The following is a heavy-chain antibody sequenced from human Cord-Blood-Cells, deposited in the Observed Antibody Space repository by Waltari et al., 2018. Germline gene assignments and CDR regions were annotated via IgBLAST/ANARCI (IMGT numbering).Heavy chain of an antibody. CDR2: IYYSGST. D-gene: IGHD3-16*02. J-gene: IGHJ4*02. Sequence: LQLQASGPGLVKPSETLSLTCTVSGGSLSSSSYYWAWIRQPPGKGLEWIGSIYYSGSTYYNPSLKRRVTISVDTSKNQFSLKLSSVTAADTAVYYCARLATFGGVIVDYWGQGTLVTVSS. V-gene: IGHV4-39*01. CDR3: ARLATFGGVIVDY. CDR1: GGSLSSSSYY.